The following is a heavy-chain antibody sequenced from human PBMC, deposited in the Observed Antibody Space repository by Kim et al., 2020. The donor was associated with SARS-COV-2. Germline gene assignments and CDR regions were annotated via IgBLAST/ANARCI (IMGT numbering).Heavy chain of an antibody. CDR2: ISRTATTT. CDR3: TKHAVRGASYVDY. D-gene: IGHD3-10*01. J-gene: IGHJ4*02. V-gene: IGHV3-23*01. CDR1: GFIFDSFA. Sequence: GGSLRLSCAASGFIFDSFAMSWVRQAPGKGLEWVSTISRTATTTYYTDSVKGRFTISRDNSKNTLYLQVNSLRAEDTAVYYCTKHAVRGASYVDYWGQGTLVTVSS.